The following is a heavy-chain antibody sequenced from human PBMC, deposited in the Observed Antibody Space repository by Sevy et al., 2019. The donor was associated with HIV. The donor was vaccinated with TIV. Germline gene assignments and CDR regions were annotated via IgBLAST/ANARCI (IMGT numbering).Heavy chain of an antibody. CDR2: MNPNRGNT. Sequence: ASVKVSCKASGYTFTSYDINWVRQATGQGLEWMGWMNPNRGNTGFAQKFQGRVTMTRNTSISTAYMELSSLISEDTAVYYCARTEPGIAAYGMDVWGQGTTVTVSS. CDR1: GYTFTSYD. V-gene: IGHV1-8*01. D-gene: IGHD6-13*01. CDR3: ARTEPGIAAYGMDV. J-gene: IGHJ6*02.